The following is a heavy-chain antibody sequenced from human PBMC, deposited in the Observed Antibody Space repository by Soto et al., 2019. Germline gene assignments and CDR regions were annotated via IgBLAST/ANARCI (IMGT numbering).Heavy chain of an antibody. J-gene: IGHJ4*02. D-gene: IGHD2-15*01. CDR2: IYHSGST. CDR1: GGSIISGGYS. V-gene: IGHV4-30-2*01. CDR3: ARGQVVAAQH. Sequence: QLQLQESGSGLVKPSQTLSLTCAVSGGSIISGGYSWSWIRQPPGKGLEWIGYIYHSGSTYYNPSLXSXVXIXXDRSKNQFSLKLSSVTAADTAVYYCARGQVVAAQHWGQGTLVTVSS.